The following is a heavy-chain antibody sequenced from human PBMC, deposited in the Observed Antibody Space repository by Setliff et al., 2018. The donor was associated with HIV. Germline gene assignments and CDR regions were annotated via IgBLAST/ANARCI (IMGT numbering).Heavy chain of an antibody. V-gene: IGHV4-34*01. CDR3: ARGRMATVLIRNWIDP. J-gene: IGHJ5*02. CDR1: GFTFSRSW. Sequence: GSLRLSCTASGFTFSRSWMHWVRQAPGKGLEWIGEINHSGSTNYNPSLKSRVTILVDTSKNQFSLKLSSVTAADTAMYYCARGRMATVLIRNWIDPWGQGSLVTVSS. CDR2: INHSGST. D-gene: IGHD4-4*01.